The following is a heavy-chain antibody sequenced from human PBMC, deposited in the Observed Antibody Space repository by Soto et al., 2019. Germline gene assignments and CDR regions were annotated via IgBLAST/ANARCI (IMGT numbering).Heavy chain of an antibody. CDR2: INPNSGGT. V-gene: IGHV1-2*02. D-gene: IGHD6-19*01. Sequence: QVQLVQSGAEVKKPGASVKVSCKASGFTFSAYYIYWVRQAPGQGLEWIGWINPNSGGTNNAQKFQGRVTVTRDTSTSTVYMVLSALISDDTAVYYCARSLLDEYSSSCRCAYYGMDVWGQGTTVTVSS. J-gene: IGHJ6*02. CDR1: GFTFSAYY. CDR3: ARSLLDEYSSSCRCAYYGMDV.